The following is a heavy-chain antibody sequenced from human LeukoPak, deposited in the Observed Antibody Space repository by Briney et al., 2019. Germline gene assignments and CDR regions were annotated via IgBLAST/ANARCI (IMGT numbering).Heavy chain of an antibody. Sequence: GGSLRLSCAASGFSFHSYAMSCVRQAPGEGLEWVAGISGSGVSTYYADSVKGRFTISRDNSKNTLSVHMKSLRAEDTAVYYCAKIIDHGVLDACDISGHGTMVTVSS. CDR1: GFSFHSYA. CDR3: AKIIDHGVLDACDI. CDR2: ISGSGVST. V-gene: IGHV3-23*01. D-gene: IGHD4-17*01. J-gene: IGHJ3*02.